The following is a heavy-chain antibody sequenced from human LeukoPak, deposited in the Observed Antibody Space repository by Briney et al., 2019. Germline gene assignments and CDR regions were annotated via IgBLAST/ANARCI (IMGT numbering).Heavy chain of an antibody. V-gene: IGHV3-21*01. CDR3: ARDKLLNDNPTPDAFHI. J-gene: IGHJ3*02. CDR1: GFTFSSYS. Sequence: PGRSLRLSCAASGFTFSSYSMNWVRQAPGKGLEWVSSISSSSSYIYYADSVKGRFTISRDNAKNSLYLQMNSLRAEDTAVYYCARDKLLNDNPTPDAFHIWGQGTMVTVSS. D-gene: IGHD1-26*01. CDR2: ISSSSSYI.